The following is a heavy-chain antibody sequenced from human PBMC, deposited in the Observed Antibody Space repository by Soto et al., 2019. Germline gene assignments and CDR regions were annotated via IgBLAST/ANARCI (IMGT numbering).Heavy chain of an antibody. CDR2: IKHDGSDK. Sequence: EVQLVESGGGLVQPGGSLRLSCAASGFSFSDYWMSWVRQAPGKGLEWVANIKHDGSDKFYVDAVKGRFTISSDNARNSLYLLMTSLRAEDTAVYYCARGGYCPTASCYGSHYYYGMDVWGQGTTVTVSS. CDR1: GFSFSDYW. J-gene: IGHJ6*02. V-gene: IGHV3-7*03. D-gene: IGHD2-2*01. CDR3: ARGGYCPTASCYGSHYYYGMDV.